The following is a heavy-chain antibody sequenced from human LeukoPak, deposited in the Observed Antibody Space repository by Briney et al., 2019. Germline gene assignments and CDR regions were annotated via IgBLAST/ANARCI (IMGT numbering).Heavy chain of an antibody. D-gene: IGHD1-26*01. CDR1: GYTFTGYY. CDR2: INPNSGGT. J-gene: IGHJ6*02. Sequence: ASVKVSCKASGYTFTGYYMHWVRQAHGQGLEWMGWINPNSGGTNYAQKFQGRLTMTRDTSISTAYMELSRLRSDDTAVDSCGLVPQDYYYYYGMDVWGQGTTVTVSS. V-gene: IGHV1-2*02. CDR3: GLVPQDYYYYYGMDV.